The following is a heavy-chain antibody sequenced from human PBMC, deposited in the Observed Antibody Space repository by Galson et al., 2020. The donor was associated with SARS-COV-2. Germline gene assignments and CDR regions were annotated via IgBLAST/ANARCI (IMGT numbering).Heavy chain of an antibody. CDR3: ARDRIVTPRLRVFDY. CDR2: IFSGGSS. V-gene: IGHV4-39*07. CDR1: GDLISTSSAH. Sequence: ASETLSLTCTVSGDLISTSSAHWAWLRQPPGKGLEWLGSIFSGGSSNYNPSVKSQITMSVDTATNQFSLRLHSVTAADTAVYFCARDRIVTPRLRVFDYWGQGSRVTVSS. D-gene: IGHD2-15*01. J-gene: IGHJ4*02.